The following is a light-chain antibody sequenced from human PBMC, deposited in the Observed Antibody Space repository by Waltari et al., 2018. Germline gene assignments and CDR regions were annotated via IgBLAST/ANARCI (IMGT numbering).Light chain of an antibody. V-gene: IGLV4-69*01. CDR3: ETGGHGTWV. CDR2: VNSDGSH. CDR1: RGHITNV. J-gene: IGLJ3*02. Sequence: QLVLTQSPSASASLGASVKLTCTLSRGHITNVIAWHQQQPGKGPRYLMKVNSDGSHRKGDDMPDRFSGSGSGPERYLTISSLQSEDEADYYCETGGHGTWVFGGGTKLTVL.